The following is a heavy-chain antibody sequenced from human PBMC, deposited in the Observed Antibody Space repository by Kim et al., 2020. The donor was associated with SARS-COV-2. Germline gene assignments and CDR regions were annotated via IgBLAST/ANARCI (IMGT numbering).Heavy chain of an antibody. V-gene: IGHV4-39*01. Sequence: SETLSLTCTVSGDSINSGLYYWAWIRQPPGKGLDWIGFVYHRGTTYYNPSLKSRVTISIDTSKNQFSLNLSSVTAADTAVYYCARVIAVAGIPDYWGRGT. D-gene: IGHD6-19*01. J-gene: IGHJ4*02. CDR1: GDSINSGLYY. CDR3: ARVIAVAGIPDY. CDR2: VYHRGTT.